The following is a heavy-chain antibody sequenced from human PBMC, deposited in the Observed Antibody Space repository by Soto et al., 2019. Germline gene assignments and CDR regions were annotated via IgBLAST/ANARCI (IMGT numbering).Heavy chain of an antibody. V-gene: IGHV3-43D*03. D-gene: IGHD5-12*01. J-gene: IGHJ6*02. CDR1: GFTFDDYA. Sequence: GGSLRLSCAASGFTFDDYAMHWVRQAPGKGLEWVSLISWDGGSTYYADSVKGRFTISRDNSKNSLYLQMNSLRAEDTALYYCAKDIVDGDGYNYYYYCMDVWGQGTTVTVSS. CDR3: AKDIVDGDGYNYYYYCMDV. CDR2: ISWDGGST.